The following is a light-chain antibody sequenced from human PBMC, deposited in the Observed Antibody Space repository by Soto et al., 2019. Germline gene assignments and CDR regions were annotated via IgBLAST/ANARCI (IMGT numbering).Light chain of an antibody. Sequence: QSALTQPASVSGSPGQSITISCTGTSSDIGAFTSVSWYQQHPGKAPKLIIYDIIHRPSGVSDRFSGSKSLNTASLTVSGLQPWDEANYYCSSYSRTTTLVVFGGGTKVTVL. CDR1: SSDIGAFTS. J-gene: IGLJ2*01. CDR3: SSYSRTTTLVV. V-gene: IGLV2-14*03. CDR2: DII.